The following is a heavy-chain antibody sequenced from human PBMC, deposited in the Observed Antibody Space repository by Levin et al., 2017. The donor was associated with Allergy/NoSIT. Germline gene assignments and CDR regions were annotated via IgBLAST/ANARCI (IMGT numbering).Heavy chain of an antibody. CDR1: GFTFSSYS. V-gene: IGHV3-48*01. CDR2: ISSSSSTI. Sequence: GGSLRLSCAASGFTFSSYSMNWVRQTPGRGLEWLSYISSSSSTIYYADSVKGRFTISRDNAKNSLYLQMNSLRAEDTAVYYCARDANWFDPWGQGTLVTVSS. CDR3: ARDANWFDP. J-gene: IGHJ5*02.